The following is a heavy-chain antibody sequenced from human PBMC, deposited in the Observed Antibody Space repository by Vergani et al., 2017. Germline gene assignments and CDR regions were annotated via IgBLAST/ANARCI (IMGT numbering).Heavy chain of an antibody. D-gene: IGHD3-10*01. CDR2: IYYSGST. CDR1: GGSINSYY. V-gene: IGHV4-59*01. CDR3: ARSRIYYGAGSPDY. Sequence: QVQLQESGPGLVKPSETLSLTCTVSGGSINSYYWSWIRQPPGKGLEWIGYIYYSGSTNYSPSLKSRLTISVDTSKNHFSLKLSSVTAADTAVYYCARSRIYYGAGSPDYWGQGTLVTVSS. J-gene: IGHJ4*02.